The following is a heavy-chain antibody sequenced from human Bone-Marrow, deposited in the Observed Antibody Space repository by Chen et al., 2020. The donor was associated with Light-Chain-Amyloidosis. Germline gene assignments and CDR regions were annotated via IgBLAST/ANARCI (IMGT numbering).Heavy chain of an antibody. J-gene: IGHJ4*02. V-gene: IGHV5-51*01. D-gene: IGHD5-12*01. Sequence: EVQLEQSGPEVKKPGESLKISCKGSGYTFPNYWIGWVRQMPGKGLEWMGVIDPDDSDAGYRPSFEGQVTISADKSITTAYLQWRGLKASDTAMYYCARRRDGYNFDYWGQGTLVTVSS. CDR2: IDPDDSDA. CDR3: ARRRDGYNFDY. CDR1: GYTFPNYW.